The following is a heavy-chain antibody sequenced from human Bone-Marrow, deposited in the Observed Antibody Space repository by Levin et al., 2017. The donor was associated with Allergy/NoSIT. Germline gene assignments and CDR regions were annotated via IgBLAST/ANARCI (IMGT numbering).Heavy chain of an antibody. D-gene: IGHD4-17*01. CDR1: GFTFSGYA. CDR2: ISFDGNNQ. J-gene: IGHJ4*02. CDR3: ARDQVAEFGDYDTKFDS. Sequence: GESLKISCAASGFTFSGYAMHWVRQAPGKGLEWLAVISFDGNNQDYAHSVRGRFTISRDNSDNTLYLQMNSLRAEDTAMYYCARDQVAEFGDYDTKFDSWGQGTLVTVSS. V-gene: IGHV3-30-3*01.